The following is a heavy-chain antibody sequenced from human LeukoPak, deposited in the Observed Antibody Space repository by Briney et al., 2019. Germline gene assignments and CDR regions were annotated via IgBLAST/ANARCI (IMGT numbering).Heavy chain of an antibody. D-gene: IGHD6-6*01. CDR2: IYYSGST. V-gene: IGHV4-39*01. CDR1: GGSISSSSYY. J-gene: IGHJ4*02. CDR3: ASGEQLVRIVDY. Sequence: PSETLSLTCTVSGGSISSSSYYWGWIRQPPGKGLEWIGSIYYSGSTYYNPSLKSRVTISVDTSKNQFSLKLSSVTAADTAVYYCASGEQLVRIVDYWGQGTLVTVSS.